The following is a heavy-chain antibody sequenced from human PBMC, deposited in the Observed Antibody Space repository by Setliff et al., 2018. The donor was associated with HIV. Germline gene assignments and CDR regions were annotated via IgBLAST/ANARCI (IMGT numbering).Heavy chain of an antibody. J-gene: IGHJ4*02. D-gene: IGHD6-19*01. CDR3: ARRSGWSEDY. CDR2: IYYSGNS. Sequence: SETLSLTCTVSGASMSSGDYYWSWIRQPPGKGLEWIGYIYYSGNSYYNPSLKSRVTLSVDTSKNQFSLKVNSVTAADTAVYYCARRSGWSEDYWGQGTLVTVSS. CDR1: GASMSSGDYY. V-gene: IGHV4-30-4*08.